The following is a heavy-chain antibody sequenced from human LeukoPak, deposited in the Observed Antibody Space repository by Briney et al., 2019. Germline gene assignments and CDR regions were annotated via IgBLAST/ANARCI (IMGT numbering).Heavy chain of an antibody. CDR1: GYSFTNYW. Sequence: GESLKTPCRGSGYSFTNYWIGWGRQVPGSGLGWVGVIYPSDSDNRYSPSFQGQVTIPADNSNDTAHLQWSSLKASDTAMYYCARQRDSGFDFDSWGQGTLVTVSS. D-gene: IGHD5-12*01. J-gene: IGHJ4*02. CDR2: IYPSDSDN. V-gene: IGHV5-51*01. CDR3: ARQRDSGFDFDS.